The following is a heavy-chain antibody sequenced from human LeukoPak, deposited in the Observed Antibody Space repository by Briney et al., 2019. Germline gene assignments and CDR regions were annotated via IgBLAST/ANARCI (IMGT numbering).Heavy chain of an antibody. CDR2: ISGSSSYI. J-gene: IGHJ3*02. V-gene: IGHV3-21*01. Sequence: GGSLRLSCVACGFTFSSYSMNWVRQAPGKGLEWVSCISGSSSYIYYADSVKGRFTISRDNAKNSLYLQMNSLRAEDTGVYYCARDPPNGYCSSIRCSSFDIWGQGTMVTVSS. CDR3: ARDPPNGYCSSIRCSSFDI. D-gene: IGHD2-2*03. CDR1: GFTFSSYS.